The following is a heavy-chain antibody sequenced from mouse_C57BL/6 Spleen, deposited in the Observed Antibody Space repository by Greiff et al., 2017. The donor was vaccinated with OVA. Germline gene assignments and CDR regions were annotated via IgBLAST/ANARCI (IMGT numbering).Heavy chain of an antibody. CDR2: INPGSGGT. Sequence: VQLQQSGAELVRPGTSVKVSCKASGYAFTNYLIEWVKQRPGQGLEWIGLINPGSGGTNYNEKFKGKATLTADKSSSTAYMQLSSLTSEDSAVYFCARSGLNWDYFDYWGQGTTLTVSS. CDR1: GYAFTNYL. D-gene: IGHD4-1*01. CDR3: ARSGLNWDYFDY. V-gene: IGHV1-54*01. J-gene: IGHJ2*01.